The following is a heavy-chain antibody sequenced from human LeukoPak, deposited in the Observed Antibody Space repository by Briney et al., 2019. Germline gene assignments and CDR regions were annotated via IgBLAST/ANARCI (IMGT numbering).Heavy chain of an antibody. J-gene: IGHJ4*02. Sequence: GGSLRLSCAASGFTFEDYAMHWVRQAPGKGLEWVSLISWDGGSTYYADSVKGRFTISRDNSKNSLYLQMNSLRAEDTALYYCARRAYYDFWSADYWGQGTLVTVSS. CDR1: GFTFEDYA. D-gene: IGHD3-3*01. CDR2: ISWDGGST. CDR3: ARRAYYDFWSADY. V-gene: IGHV3-43D*03.